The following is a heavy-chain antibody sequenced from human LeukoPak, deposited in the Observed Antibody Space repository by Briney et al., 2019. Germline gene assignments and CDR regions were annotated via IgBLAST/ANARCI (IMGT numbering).Heavy chain of an antibody. CDR2: IVSDGSST. Sequence: PGGSLRLSCAASGFTFSRYWMQWVRQAPGKGLVGVSHIVSDGSSTTYADSVKGRFTTSRDNAKNTLYLQMNSLRAEDTAVYYCVRDNYGVDYWGQGTLVTVSS. J-gene: IGHJ4*02. CDR1: GFTFSRYW. V-gene: IGHV3-74*03. CDR3: VRDNYGVDY. D-gene: IGHD3-10*01.